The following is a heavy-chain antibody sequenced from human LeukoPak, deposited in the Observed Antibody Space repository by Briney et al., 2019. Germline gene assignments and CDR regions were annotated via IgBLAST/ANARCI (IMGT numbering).Heavy chain of an antibody. J-gene: IGHJ6*03. CDR3: ARDHSSASYTYYYYYMDV. Sequence: PSETLSLTCAFYGGSFSGYYWSWIRQSPGKGLERIGEINHSGSTNFNPSLKSRVTISIDTSKNQFSLKLTSATAADTAVYYCARDHSSASYTYYYYYMDVWGKGTTVTVSS. CDR2: INHSGST. CDR1: GGSFSGYY. D-gene: IGHD1-26*01. V-gene: IGHV4-34*01.